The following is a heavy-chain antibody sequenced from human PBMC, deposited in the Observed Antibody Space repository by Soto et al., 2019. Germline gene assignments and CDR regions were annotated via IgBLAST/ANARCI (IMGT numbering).Heavy chain of an antibody. J-gene: IGHJ5*02. CDR1: GFTFSSYS. Sequence: GGSLRLSCAASGFTFSSYSMNWVRQAPGKGLEWVSSISSSSSYIYYADSVKGRFTISRDNAKNSLYLQMNSLRAEDTAVYYCARGSHVGLLEWFWFDPWGQGTLVTVSS. V-gene: IGHV3-21*01. D-gene: IGHD3-3*01. CDR3: ARGSHVGLLEWFWFDP. CDR2: ISSSSSYI.